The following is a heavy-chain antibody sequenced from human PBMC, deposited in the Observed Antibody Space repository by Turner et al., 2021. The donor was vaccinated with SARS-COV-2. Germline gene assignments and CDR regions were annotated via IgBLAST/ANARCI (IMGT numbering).Heavy chain of an antibody. Sequence: EVQLVESGGGLVQPGGSLRLSCAASGVTVSSNYMGWVRQAPGKGLEWVAVIYSGGSTYYADSVKGRFTISRHNSKNTLYLQMNSLRAEDTAVYYCARDLVSNGMDVWGQGTTVTVSS. CDR1: GVTVSSNY. D-gene: IGHD3-16*01. J-gene: IGHJ6*02. CDR3: ARDLVSNGMDV. CDR2: IYSGGST. V-gene: IGHV3-53*04.